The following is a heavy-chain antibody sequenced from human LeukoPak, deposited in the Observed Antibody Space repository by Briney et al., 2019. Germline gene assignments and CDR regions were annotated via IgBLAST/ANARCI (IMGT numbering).Heavy chain of an antibody. Sequence: SETLSLTCTVSGGSISSYYWSWIRQPPGKGLEWIGYIYYSGSTNYNPSLKSRVTISVGTSKNQFSLKLSSVTAADTAVYYCASPTENTEYSLFDYWGQGTLVTVSS. D-gene: IGHD5-18*01. CDR1: GGSISSYY. CDR3: ASPTENTEYSLFDY. CDR2: IYYSGST. V-gene: IGHV4-59*08. J-gene: IGHJ4*02.